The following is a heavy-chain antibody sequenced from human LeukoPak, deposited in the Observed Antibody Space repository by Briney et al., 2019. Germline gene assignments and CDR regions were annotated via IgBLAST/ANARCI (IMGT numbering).Heavy chain of an antibody. V-gene: IGHV4-39*01. J-gene: IGHJ4*02. CDR1: VGSISNSSYY. Sequence: SETLSLTCTVSVGSISNSSYYWGWIRQPPGKGLEWIGNIYYSGNTFYNPSLKSRVTISVDTSKNQFSLKLSSVTAAVTSVYYCEGYSTRWQSFDCWGQGTLVTVSS. CDR3: EGYSTRWQSFDC. D-gene: IGHD6-13*01. CDR2: IYYSGNT.